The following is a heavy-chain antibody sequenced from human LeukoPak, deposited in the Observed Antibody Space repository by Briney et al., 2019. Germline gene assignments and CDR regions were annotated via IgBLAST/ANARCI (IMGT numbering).Heavy chain of an antibody. J-gene: IGHJ4*02. CDR1: GFTFSSYA. CDR3: ARDSYSYGYCPDY. Sequence: PGGSLRLSYAASGFTFSSYAMSWVRQAPGKGLEWVSAISGSGGSTYYADSVKGRFTISRDNSKNTLYLQMNSLRAEDTAVYYCARDSYSYGYCPDYWGQGTLVTVSS. D-gene: IGHD5-18*01. CDR2: ISGSGGST. V-gene: IGHV3-23*01.